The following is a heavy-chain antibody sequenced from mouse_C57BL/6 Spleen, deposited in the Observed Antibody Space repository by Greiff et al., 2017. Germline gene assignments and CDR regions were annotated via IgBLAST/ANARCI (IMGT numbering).Heavy chain of an antibody. D-gene: IGHD2-1*01. CDR2: INYDGSST. CDR3: ARVNYGNYGYFDV. V-gene: IGHV5-16*01. CDR1: GFTFSDYY. Sequence: EVKLQESEGGLVQPGSSMKLSCTASGFTFSDYYMAWVRQVPEKGLEWVANINYDGSSTYYLDSLKSRFIISRDNAKNILYLQMSSLKSEDTATYYCARVNYGNYGYFDVWGTGTTVTVSS. J-gene: IGHJ1*03.